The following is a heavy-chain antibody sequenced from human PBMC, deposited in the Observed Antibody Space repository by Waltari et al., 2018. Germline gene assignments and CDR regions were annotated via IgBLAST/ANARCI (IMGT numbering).Heavy chain of an antibody. D-gene: IGHD6-13*01. Sequence: QVQLQESGPGLAKPSETLSLTCTVSGGSVSSGSYDWSGFRQPPGKGLEWSGYIYYSGSTNYNPSLKSRVTISVDTSKNQFSLKLSSVTAADTAVYYCAKHRIAAAGTGYGMDVWGQGTTVTVSS. V-gene: IGHV4-61*01. J-gene: IGHJ6*02. CDR3: AKHRIAAAGTGYGMDV. CDR1: GGSVSSGSYD. CDR2: IYYSGST.